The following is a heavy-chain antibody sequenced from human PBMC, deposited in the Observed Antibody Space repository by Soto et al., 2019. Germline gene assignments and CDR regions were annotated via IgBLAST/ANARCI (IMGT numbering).Heavy chain of an antibody. CDR1: GYTFTSYG. Sequence: QVQLVQSGAEVKKPGASVKVSCKASGYTFTSYGISWVRQAPGQGLEGMGWVSAYNGNQNYAQKLQGRVTMNTDTTTTTANRELRSLRADGTPVYHCARDGSRSSSSCYTYDYYYGMDVWGQRTTLTVS. J-gene: IGHJ6*02. CDR3: ARDGSRSSSSCYTYDYYYGMDV. CDR2: VSAYNGNQ. V-gene: IGHV1-18*01. D-gene: IGHD2-2*02.